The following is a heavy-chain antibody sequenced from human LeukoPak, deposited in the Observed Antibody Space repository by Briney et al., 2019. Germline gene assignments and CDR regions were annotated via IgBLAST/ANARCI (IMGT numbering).Heavy chain of an antibody. CDR2: ISYDGSNK. Sequence: GGALRLSCAASGFTLSSYAMHWVRQGPGKGLEWVAVISYDGSNKYYADSVKGRFTISRDNSKNTLYLQMNSLRAEDTAVYYCARGAYYYDSKVFDYWGQGTLVTVSS. CDR1: GFTLSSYA. J-gene: IGHJ4*02. D-gene: IGHD3-22*01. V-gene: IGHV3-30*01. CDR3: ARGAYYYDSKVFDY.